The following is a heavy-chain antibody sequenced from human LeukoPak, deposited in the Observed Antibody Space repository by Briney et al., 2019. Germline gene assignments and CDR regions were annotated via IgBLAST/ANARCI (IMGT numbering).Heavy chain of an antibody. D-gene: IGHD3-22*01. CDR3: ATWQYYYDSSGYSGDAFDI. CDR2: IDPSDSYT. Sequence: GESLRISCNGSGYSFTSYWISWVRQMPGKGLEWMGRIDPSDSYTNYSPSFQGHVTISADKSISTAYLQWSSLKASDTAMYYCATWQYYYDSSGYSGDAFDIWGQGTMVTVSS. J-gene: IGHJ3*02. V-gene: IGHV5-10-1*01. CDR1: GYSFTSYW.